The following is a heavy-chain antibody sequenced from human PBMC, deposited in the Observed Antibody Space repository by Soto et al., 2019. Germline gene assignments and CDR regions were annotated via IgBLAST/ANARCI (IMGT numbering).Heavy chain of an antibody. CDR1: GFIFSYST. Sequence: GCSLRLSCVTSGFIFSYSTMTWVRQAPGRGLEWVSSISPSGDMYYANSVKGRFTISRDSAKRSVSLQMDSLRAEDTAVYYCARDGSTSSSVYWFDPWGQGTLVTASS. J-gene: IGHJ5*02. CDR2: ISPSGDM. V-gene: IGHV3-21*01. CDR3: ARDGSTSSSVYWFDP. D-gene: IGHD6-6*01.